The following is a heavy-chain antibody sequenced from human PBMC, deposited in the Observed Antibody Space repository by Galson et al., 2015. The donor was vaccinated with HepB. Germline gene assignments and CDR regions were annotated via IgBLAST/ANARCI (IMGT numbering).Heavy chain of an antibody. CDR1: GFTFSSYW. CDR2: IKQDGSEK. D-gene: IGHD6-19*01. CDR3: ARDSRYSSVWSPRPLDY. J-gene: IGHJ4*02. Sequence: SLRLSCAASGFTFSSYWMTWVRQAPGKGLEWVASIKQDGSEKYYVDSVKGRFTISRDNAKNSLYLQMNSLRTEDTAVYFCARDSRYSSVWSPRPLDYWGQGTLVTVSS. V-gene: IGHV3-7*03.